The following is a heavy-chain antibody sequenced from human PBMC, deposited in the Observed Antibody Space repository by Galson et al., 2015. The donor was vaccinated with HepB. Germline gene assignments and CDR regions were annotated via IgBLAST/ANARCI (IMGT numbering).Heavy chain of an antibody. J-gene: IGHJ4*02. V-gene: IGHV3-49*03. CDR1: GFTFGDYA. CDR2: IRGKASGGTT. Sequence: SLRLSCAPSGFTFGDYAMNWFRQAPGKGLEWVGFIRGKASGGTTEYAASVKGRFTISRDDSKNIAYLQMNSLKTEDTAMYYCTREGVVPSATYFDYWGQGTLVTVS. D-gene: IGHD2-2*01. CDR3: TREGVVPSATYFDY.